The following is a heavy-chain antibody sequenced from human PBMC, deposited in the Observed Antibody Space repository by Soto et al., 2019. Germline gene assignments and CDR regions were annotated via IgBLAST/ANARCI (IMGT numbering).Heavy chain of an antibody. Sequence: SQTLSLTCAISGDSVSSNSAAWNWIRQSPSRGLEWLGRTYYRSKWYNDYAVSVKSRITINPDTSKNQFSLQLNSVTPEDTAVYYCARVVGDPYYDFWSGYYQDYYYYYYMDVWGKGTTVTVSS. D-gene: IGHD3-3*01. CDR1: GDSVSSNSAA. CDR3: ARVVGDPYYDFWSGYYQDYYYYYYMDV. CDR2: TYYRSKWYN. V-gene: IGHV6-1*01. J-gene: IGHJ6*03.